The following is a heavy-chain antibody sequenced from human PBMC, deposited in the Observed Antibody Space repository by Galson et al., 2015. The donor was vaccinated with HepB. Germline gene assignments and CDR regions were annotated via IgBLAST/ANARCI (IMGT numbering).Heavy chain of an antibody. CDR3: ARDSSGYYYGYYGMDV. CDR1: GGSFSGYY. Sequence: SETLSLTCAVYGGSFSGYYWSWIRQPPGKGLEWIGEINHSGSTNYNPSLKSRVTISVDTSKNQFSLKLSSVTAADTAVYYCARDSSGYYYGYYGMDVWGQGTTVTVSS. V-gene: IGHV4-34*01. CDR2: INHSGST. D-gene: IGHD3-22*01. J-gene: IGHJ6*02.